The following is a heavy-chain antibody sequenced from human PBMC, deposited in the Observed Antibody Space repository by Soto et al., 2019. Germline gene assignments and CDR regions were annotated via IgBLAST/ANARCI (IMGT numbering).Heavy chain of an antibody. CDR1: GGTFTSYS. CDR3: ARGPYSSSWYGFQH. V-gene: IGHV1-69*12. Sequence: QVQLVQSGAEVKKPGSSVKVSCKASGGTFTSYSISWVRQAPGQGLEWMGGIIPIFGTANYAQKFQGRVTIIADGSKSTAYMELSSLRSEDTAVYYCARGPYSSSWYGFQHWGQGTLVTVSS. J-gene: IGHJ1*01. CDR2: IIPIFGTA. D-gene: IGHD6-13*01.